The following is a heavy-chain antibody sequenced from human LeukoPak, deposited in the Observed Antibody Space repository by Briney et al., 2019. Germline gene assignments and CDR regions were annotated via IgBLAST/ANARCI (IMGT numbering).Heavy chain of an antibody. CDR2: IIPILGIA. CDR3: ARDPTHSYGRSMFRY. D-gene: IGHD5-18*01. J-gene: IGHJ4*02. Sequence: GASVKVSCTASVGTFSSYAISWVRQAPGQGLEWMGRIIPILGIANYAQKFQGRVTITADKSTSTAYMELSSLRSEDTAVYYCARDPTHSYGRSMFRYWGQGTLVTVSS. V-gene: IGHV1-69*04. CDR1: VGTFSSYA.